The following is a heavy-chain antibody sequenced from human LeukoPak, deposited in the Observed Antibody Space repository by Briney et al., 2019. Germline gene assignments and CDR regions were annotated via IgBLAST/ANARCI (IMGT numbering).Heavy chain of an antibody. V-gene: IGHV3-72*01. J-gene: IGHJ6*02. CDR2: TRNKPKTYTT. CDR1: GFTFSDHY. CDR3: ARAARESPDNCYYGLDA. Sequence: QAGGSLRLSCAASGFTFSDHYMDWVRQAPGKGLEWVGRTRNKPKTYTTEYAASVKCRFTISRDDSKNSLYLQTNWLTNEDTAVYYYARAARESPDNCYYGLDAWGQGTTVTVSS.